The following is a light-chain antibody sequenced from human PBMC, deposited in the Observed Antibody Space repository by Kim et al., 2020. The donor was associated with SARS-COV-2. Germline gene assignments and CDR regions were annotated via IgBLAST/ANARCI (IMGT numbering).Light chain of an antibody. CDR3: QVWDSSSDHPV. Sequence: AAGKTDTITSGGNNIESKSVHWYQQKPGQAPVLVIYYDRDRPSGIPERFSGSSSGNTATLTISRVEAGDEADYYCQVWDSSSDHPVFGGGTKLTVL. J-gene: IGLJ3*02. CDR2: YDR. CDR1: NIESKS. V-gene: IGLV3-21*04.